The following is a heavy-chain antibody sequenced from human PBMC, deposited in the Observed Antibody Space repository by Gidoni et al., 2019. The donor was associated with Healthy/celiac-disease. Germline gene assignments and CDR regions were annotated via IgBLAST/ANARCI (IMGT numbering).Heavy chain of an antibody. V-gene: IGHV1-2*02. CDR3: ARADASRDYYYYYGMDV. CDR1: VYPVPGPY. D-gene: IGHD3-16*01. Sequence: QVHLLPSGSEVQKPRAPCKVSFKASVYPVPGPYMHWVRQAPGQGLEWMGCINPNSGGTHYAQNLQGRVTMTRNTYISTAYMELSRLRSDDTAVDYCARADASRDYYYYYGMDVWGQGTTVTVSS. CDR2: INPNSGGT. J-gene: IGHJ6*02.